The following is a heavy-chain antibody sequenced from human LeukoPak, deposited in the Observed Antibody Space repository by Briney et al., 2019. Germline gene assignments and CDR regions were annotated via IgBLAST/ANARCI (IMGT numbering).Heavy chain of an antibody. CDR2: ISGSGGST. V-gene: IGHV3-23*01. Sequence: GGSLRLSCAASGFTFSSYAMSWIRQAPGKGLEWVSAISGSGGSTYYADSVKGRFTISRDNAKNTLYLQMNSLRAEDTTVYYFAKEARQHSVGVAASVNWFDPWGQGTLVTVLS. D-gene: IGHD2-15*01. J-gene: IGHJ5*02. CDR1: GFTFSSYA. CDR3: AKEARQHSVGVAASVNWFDP.